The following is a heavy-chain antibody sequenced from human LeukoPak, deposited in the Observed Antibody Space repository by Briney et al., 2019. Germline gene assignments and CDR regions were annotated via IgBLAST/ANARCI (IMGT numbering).Heavy chain of an antibody. J-gene: IGHJ4*02. V-gene: IGHV4-30-2*01. D-gene: IGHD3-3*01. CDR1: GGSISSGGYY. CDR2: IYHSGST. Sequence: SQTLSLTCTVSGGSISSGGYYWSWIRQPPGKGLEWIGYIYHSGSTYYNPSLKSRVTISVDRSKNQFSLKLSSVTAADTAVYYCARSKYYDFWSGYPYFDYWGQGTLVTVSS. CDR3: ARSKYYDFWSGYPYFDY.